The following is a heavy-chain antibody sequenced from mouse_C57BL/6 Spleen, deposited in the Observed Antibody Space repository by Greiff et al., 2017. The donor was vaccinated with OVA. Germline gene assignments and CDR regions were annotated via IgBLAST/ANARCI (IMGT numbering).Heavy chain of an antibody. CDR1: GYTFTSYW. V-gene: IGHV1-69*01. D-gene: IGHD1-1*01. J-gene: IGHJ2*01. CDR2: IDPSDSYT. CDR3: ARNYYGSPFDY. Sequence: QVQLKQPGAELVMPGASVKLSCKASGYTFTSYWMHWVKQRPGQGLEWIGEIDPSDSYTNYNQKFKGKSTLTVDKSSSTAYMQLRSLTAEDSAVYYCARNYYGSPFDYWGQGTTLTVSS.